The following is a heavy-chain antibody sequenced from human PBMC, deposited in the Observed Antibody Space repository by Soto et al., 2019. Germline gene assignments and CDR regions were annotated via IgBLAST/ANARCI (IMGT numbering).Heavy chain of an antibody. J-gene: IGHJ6*02. D-gene: IGHD3-3*01. Sequence: SETLSLTCAVYGGSFSGYYWSWIRQPPGKGLEWIGEINHSGSTNYNPSLKSRVTISVDTSKNQFSLKLSSVTAADTAVYYCARGQGPYYDFWSGYYRAYGMYVWGQGTTVTVS. CDR1: GGSFSGYY. CDR3: ARGQGPYYDFWSGYYRAYGMYV. CDR2: INHSGST. V-gene: IGHV4-34*01.